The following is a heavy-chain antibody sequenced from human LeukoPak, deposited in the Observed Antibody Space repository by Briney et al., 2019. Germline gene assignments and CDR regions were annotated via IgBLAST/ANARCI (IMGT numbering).Heavy chain of an antibody. Sequence: SQTLSLTCTVSGGSISSGSYYWSWIRQPAGKGLEWIGRIYTSGSTNYNPSLKSRVTISVDTSKNQFSLKLSSVTAADTAVYYCASGSGNWYFDLWGRGTLVTVSS. D-gene: IGHD1-26*01. J-gene: IGHJ2*01. CDR2: IYTSGST. CDR1: GGSISSGSYY. V-gene: IGHV4-61*02. CDR3: ASGSGNWYFDL.